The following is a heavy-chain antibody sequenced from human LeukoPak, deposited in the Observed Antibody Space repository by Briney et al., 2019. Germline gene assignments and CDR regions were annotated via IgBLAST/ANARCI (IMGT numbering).Heavy chain of an antibody. J-gene: IGHJ4*02. D-gene: IGHD1-1*01. CDR2: ISAYNGNT. Sequence: GASVKVSCKASGYTFTSYGISWVRQAPGQGLEWMGWISAYNGNTDYAQKLQGRVTMTTDTSTSTAYMELRSLRSDDTAVYYCARDLAFNGYNWNEFDYWGQGTLVTVSS. CDR1: GYTFTSYG. V-gene: IGHV1-18*01. CDR3: ARDLAFNGYNWNEFDY.